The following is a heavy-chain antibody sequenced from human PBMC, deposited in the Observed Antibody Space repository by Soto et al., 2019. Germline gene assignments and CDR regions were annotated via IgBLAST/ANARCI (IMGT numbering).Heavy chain of an antibody. CDR2: INPNSGGT. Sequence: QVKLVQSGAEVKKPGASVKVSCKASGYTFTGYSMHWVRQAPGQGLEWMGCINPNSGGTNYAQKFQGWVTMTRDTAISTAYMELSRRRADDTAVYYCARAVGVSSSCYGVWGQGTRVTVSS. CDR3: ARAVGVSSSCYGV. J-gene: IGHJ4*02. D-gene: IGHD6-13*01. V-gene: IGHV1-2*04. CDR1: GYTFTGYS.